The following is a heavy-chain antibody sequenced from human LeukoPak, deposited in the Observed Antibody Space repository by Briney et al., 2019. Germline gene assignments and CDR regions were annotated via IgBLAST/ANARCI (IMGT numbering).Heavy chain of an antibody. CDR1: GFTFSSYS. Sequence: GGSLRLSCAASGFTFSSYSMNWVRQAPGKGLEWVSYISSSSSTIYYADSVKGRFTISRDKAKNSLYLQMNSLRAEDTAVYYCARDSGSYSGSYWGQGTLVTVSS. J-gene: IGHJ4*02. CDR2: ISSSSSTI. V-gene: IGHV3-48*01. CDR3: ARDSGSYSGSY. D-gene: IGHD1-26*01.